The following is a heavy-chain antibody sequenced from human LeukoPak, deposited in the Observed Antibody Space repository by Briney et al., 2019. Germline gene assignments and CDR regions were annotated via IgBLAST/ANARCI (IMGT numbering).Heavy chain of an antibody. Sequence: KRGESLKISRKGSGYSFTSYWIGWGRQMPGKGLEWRGTIYPGDSDTRYSPSFQGQVTISAHKSISTAYLQWSSLRASDTAIYYCARRKVGYCSSGSCYNWFDPWGQGTLVTVSS. CDR1: GYSFTSYW. J-gene: IGHJ5*02. CDR2: IYPGDSDT. D-gene: IGHD2-15*01. CDR3: ARRKVGYCSSGSCYNWFDP. V-gene: IGHV5-51*01.